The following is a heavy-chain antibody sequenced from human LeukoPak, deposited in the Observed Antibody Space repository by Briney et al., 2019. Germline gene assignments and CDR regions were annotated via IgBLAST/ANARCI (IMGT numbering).Heavy chain of an antibody. V-gene: IGHV4-31*03. CDR3: ARDRKDYKGWYFDL. CDR1: GGSISSGGYY. D-gene: IGHD4-11*01. CDR2: IYYSGST. J-gene: IGHJ2*01. Sequence: SETLSLTCTVSGGSISSGGYYWSWIRQHPGKGLEWIGYIYYSGSTYYNPSLKSRVTISVDTSKNQFSLKLSSVTPEDTAVYYCARDRKDYKGWYFDLWGRGTLVTVSS.